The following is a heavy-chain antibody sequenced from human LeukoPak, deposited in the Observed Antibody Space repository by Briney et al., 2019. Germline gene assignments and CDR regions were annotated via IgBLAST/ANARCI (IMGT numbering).Heavy chain of an antibody. Sequence: GASVKVSCKASGYTFTSCGISWVRQAPGQGLEWMGWISAYNGNTNYAQKLQGRVTMTTDTSTSTAYMELRSLRSDDTAVYYCARGAYCSGGSCWGDWFDPWGQGTLVTVSS. CDR2: ISAYNGNT. D-gene: IGHD2-15*01. J-gene: IGHJ5*02. CDR3: ARGAYCSGGSCWGDWFDP. V-gene: IGHV1-18*01. CDR1: GYTFTSCG.